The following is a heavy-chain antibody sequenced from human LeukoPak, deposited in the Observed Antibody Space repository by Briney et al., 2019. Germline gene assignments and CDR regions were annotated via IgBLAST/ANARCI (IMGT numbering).Heavy chain of an antibody. CDR2: IYSSGST. CDR3: ARLYCSTTSCFDY. J-gene: IGHJ4*02. Sequence: SETLSLTCTVSGGSISNYYWSWIRQPPGKGLDWIGFIYSSGSTNYIPSLKSRVTMSVDTSKNQFSLNLNSVTAADTAVYYCARLYCSTTSCFDYWGQGTLVTVSS. CDR1: GGSISNYY. D-gene: IGHD2-2*01. V-gene: IGHV4-59*01.